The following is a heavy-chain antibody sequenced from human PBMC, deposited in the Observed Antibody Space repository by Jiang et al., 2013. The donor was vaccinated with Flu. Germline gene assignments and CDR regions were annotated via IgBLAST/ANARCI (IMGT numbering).Heavy chain of an antibody. Sequence: GPGLVKPSETLSLTCTVSGYSISSGYYWGWIRQPPGKGLEWIGSIYHSGSTYYNPSLKSRVTISVDTSKNQFSLKLSSVTAADTAVYYCARDPAFCSSTSCYEALEDYWGQGTLVTVSS. CDR3: ARDPAFCSSTSCYEALEDY. CDR2: IYHSGST. J-gene: IGHJ4*02. CDR1: GYSISSGYY. D-gene: IGHD2-2*01. V-gene: IGHV4-38-2*02.